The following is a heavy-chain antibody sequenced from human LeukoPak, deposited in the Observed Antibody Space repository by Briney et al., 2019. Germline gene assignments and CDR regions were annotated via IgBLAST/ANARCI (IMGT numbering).Heavy chain of an antibody. CDR3: VPGAAVAAPYYFDY. V-gene: IGHV1-2*02. D-gene: IGHD6-19*01. Sequence: ASVKVSCKASGYTFTGYYMHWVQQAPGQGLEWMGWINPNSGGTNYAQKFQGRVTMTRDTSISTAYMELSRLRSDDTAVYYCVPGAAVAAPYYFDYWGQGTLVTVSS. J-gene: IGHJ4*02. CDR1: GYTFTGYY. CDR2: INPNSGGT.